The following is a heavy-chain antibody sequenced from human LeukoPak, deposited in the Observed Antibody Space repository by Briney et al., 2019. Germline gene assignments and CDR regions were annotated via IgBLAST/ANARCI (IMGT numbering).Heavy chain of an antibody. CDR1: GYSISNGYY. V-gene: IGHV4-38-2*02. Sequence: KSSENLSLNCTVSGYSISNGYYWEWIRQPPLRGLERIGNIYRSASTSYNPSLKSRVTMYEYTSKNQFSLKVNSMTAADTAVYFCARRQSSGWFYYWGQGTLVTVSS. CDR3: ARRQSSGWFYY. CDR2: IYRSAST. J-gene: IGHJ4*02. D-gene: IGHD6-19*01.